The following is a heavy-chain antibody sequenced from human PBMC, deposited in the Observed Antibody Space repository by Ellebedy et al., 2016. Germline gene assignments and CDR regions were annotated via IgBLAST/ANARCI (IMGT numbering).Heavy chain of an antibody. Sequence: ASVKVSCKVSGYTLTELSMHWVRQAPGKGLEWMGGFDPEDGETIHAQKFQGRVTMTEDTSTDTAYMELSSLRSEDPAVYYCARSHNNPTTSSSWWDFPYYYYGMDVWGQGTTVTVSS. CDR1: GYTLTELS. CDR3: ARSHNNPTTSSSWWDFPYYYYGMDV. D-gene: IGHD6-6*01. V-gene: IGHV1-24*01. CDR2: FDPEDGET. J-gene: IGHJ6*02.